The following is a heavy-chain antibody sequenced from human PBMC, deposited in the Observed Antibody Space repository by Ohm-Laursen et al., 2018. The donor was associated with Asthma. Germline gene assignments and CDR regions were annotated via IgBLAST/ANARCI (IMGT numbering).Heavy chain of an antibody. Sequence: GSLRLSRAASEFTFSLYSMNWVRQAPGKGLEWVSYISSSSSTIYYADSVKGRFTISRDNAKNSLYLQMNNLRAEDAAIYYCAREWGGMDVWGQGTTVTVSS. V-gene: IGHV3-48*01. J-gene: IGHJ6*02. CDR2: ISSSSSTI. CDR1: EFTFSLYS. CDR3: AREWGGMDV. D-gene: IGHD3-16*01.